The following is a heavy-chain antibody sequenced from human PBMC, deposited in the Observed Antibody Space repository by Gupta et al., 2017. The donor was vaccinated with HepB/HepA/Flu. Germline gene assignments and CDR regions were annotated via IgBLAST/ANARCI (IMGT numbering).Heavy chain of an antibody. CDR3: GKGQTRIGYYYVYYADV. CDR1: GLSFSDYA. CDR2: ISGGGRST. D-gene: IGHD3-22*01. J-gene: IGHJ6*04. Sequence: EAQLLESGGGLAQPGGSLRLSCAASGLSFSDYAMNWVRQAPGKGLEWISGISGGGRSTHYADSVKGRFTISRDNSRNTLFLQMNSLRADDSAVYYCGKGQTRIGYYYVYYADVWGKGTTVIVSS. V-gene: IGHV3-23*01.